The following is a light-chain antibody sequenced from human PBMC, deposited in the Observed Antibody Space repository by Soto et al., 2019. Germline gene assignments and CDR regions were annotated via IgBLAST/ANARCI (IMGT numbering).Light chain of an antibody. CDR2: DAS. Sequence: EIVLTQSPATLSLSPGERATLSCRASQSVSSYLAWYQQKPGQAPRLLIYDASNRATGIPARFSGSGSGTDFPLTISSLEPEDSAVYFCQQRGNWPPYTFGQGTKLEIK. CDR3: QQRGNWPPYT. V-gene: IGKV3-11*01. J-gene: IGKJ2*01. CDR1: QSVSSY.